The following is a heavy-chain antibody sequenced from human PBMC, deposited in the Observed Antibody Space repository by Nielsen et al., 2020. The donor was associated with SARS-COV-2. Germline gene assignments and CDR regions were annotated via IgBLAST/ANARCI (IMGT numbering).Heavy chain of an antibody. D-gene: IGHD1-1*01. CDR1: GFTFCSFW. CDR3: AKGNRRNEYYYGMDV. V-gene: IGHV3-30*18. J-gene: IGHJ6*02. Sequence: GESLQLSCAASGFTFCSFWMHWVRQAPGKGLEWVAVISYDGSNKYYADSVKGRFTISRDNSKNTLYLQMNSLRAEDTAVYYCAKGNRRNEYYYGMDVWGQGTTVTVSS. CDR2: ISYDGSNK.